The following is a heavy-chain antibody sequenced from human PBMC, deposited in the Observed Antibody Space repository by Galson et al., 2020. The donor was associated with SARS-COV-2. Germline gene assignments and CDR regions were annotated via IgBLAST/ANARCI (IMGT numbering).Heavy chain of an antibody. V-gene: IGHV3-21*01. CDR1: GFTFSSYS. CDR2: ISSSSSYI. D-gene: IGHD3-9*01. Sequence: GGSLRLSCAASGFTFSSYSMNWVRQAPGKGLEWVSSISSSSSYIYYADSVKGRFTISRDNAKNSLYLQMNSLRAEDTAVYYCARDRSYYDILTGYLQTYGMDVWGQGTTVTVSS. J-gene: IGHJ6*02. CDR3: ARDRSYYDILTGYLQTYGMDV.